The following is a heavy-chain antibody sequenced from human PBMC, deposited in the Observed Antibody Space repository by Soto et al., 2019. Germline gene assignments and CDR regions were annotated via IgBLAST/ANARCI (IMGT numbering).Heavy chain of an antibody. D-gene: IGHD1-7*01. CDR1: GFTFSSYG. CDR3: ARDSTGTTSPFDY. V-gene: IGHV3-33*01. Sequence: GGSLRLSCAASGFTFSSYGMHWVRQAPGKGLEWVAVIWYDGSNKYYADSVKGRFTISRDNSKNTLYLQMNSLRAEDTAVYYCARDSTGTTSPFDYWGQGTLVTVSS. J-gene: IGHJ4*02. CDR2: IWYDGSNK.